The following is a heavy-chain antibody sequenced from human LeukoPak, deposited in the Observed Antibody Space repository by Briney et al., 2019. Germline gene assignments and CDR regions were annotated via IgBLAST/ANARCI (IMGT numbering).Heavy chain of an antibody. J-gene: IGHJ4*02. V-gene: IGHV1-18*01. CDR1: GYTFTSYD. CDR3: ARGDYDSSGYPFDY. CDR2: ISGYNGNT. Sequence: GASVKVSCKASGYTFTSYDISWVRQAPGQGLEWMGWISGYNGNTNYAQKLQGRVTMTTDTSTSTAYMELRSLRSDDTAVYYCARGDYDSSGYPFDYWGQGTLVTVSS. D-gene: IGHD3-22*01.